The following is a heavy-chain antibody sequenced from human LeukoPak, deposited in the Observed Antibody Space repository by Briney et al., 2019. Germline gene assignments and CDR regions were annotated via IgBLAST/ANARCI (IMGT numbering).Heavy chain of an antibody. CDR2: ISAYNGNT. CDR1: GYTFTSYG. CDR3: ARVIEPTVVTPARNWFDP. V-gene: IGHV1-18*01. Sequence: ASVKVSCKASGYTFTSYGISWVRQAPRQGLEWMGWISAYNGNTNYAQKLQGRVTMTTDTSTSTAYMELRSLRSDDTAVYYCARVIEPTVVTPARNWFDPWGQGTLVTVSS. J-gene: IGHJ5*02. D-gene: IGHD4-23*01.